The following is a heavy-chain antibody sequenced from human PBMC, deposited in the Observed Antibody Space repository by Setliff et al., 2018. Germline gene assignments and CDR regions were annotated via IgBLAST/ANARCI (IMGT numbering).Heavy chain of an antibody. Sequence: HPGGSLRLSCAASGFIFSSYWMHWVRQVPEKGLVWVSQINTDGSTTRYADSVKGRFTVSRDNAKNTLYLQMNSLRGEDTAVYYCARGLRPSDYWGQGTLVTVSS. CDR1: GFIFSSYW. D-gene: IGHD2-21*02. V-gene: IGHV3-74*01. CDR2: INTDGSTT. J-gene: IGHJ4*02. CDR3: ARGLRPSDY.